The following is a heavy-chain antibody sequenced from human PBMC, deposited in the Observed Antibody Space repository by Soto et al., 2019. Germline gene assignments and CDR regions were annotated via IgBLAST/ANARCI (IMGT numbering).Heavy chain of an antibody. CDR3: AKDRGWLAERYYYGMDV. Sequence: QVQLVESGGGVVQPGRSLRLSCAASGFTFSSYGMHWVRQAPGKGLEWVAVISYDGSNKYYADSVKGRFTISRDNSKNTLYVKMNSLRAEDTAVYYCAKDRGWLAERYYYGMDVWGQGTTVTVSS. CDR2: ISYDGSNK. V-gene: IGHV3-30*18. CDR1: GFTFSSYG. D-gene: IGHD6-19*01. J-gene: IGHJ6*02.